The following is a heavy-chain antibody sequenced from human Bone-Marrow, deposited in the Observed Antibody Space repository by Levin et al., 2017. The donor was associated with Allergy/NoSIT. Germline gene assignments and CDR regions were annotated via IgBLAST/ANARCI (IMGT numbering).Heavy chain of an antibody. V-gene: IGHV4-34*01. CDR1: GGSFSGYY. CDR2: INHSGGT. CDR3: ARGQIAVGRTKYWYFEL. J-gene: IGHJ2*01. Sequence: SETLSLTCAVYGGSFSGYYWSWIRKPPGKGLEWIGEINHSGGTNYNPSLKSRVTITVDASKSQFSLKVNSVTAADTAVFYCARGQIAVGRTKYWYFELWGRGTLVTVSS. D-gene: IGHD6-19*01.